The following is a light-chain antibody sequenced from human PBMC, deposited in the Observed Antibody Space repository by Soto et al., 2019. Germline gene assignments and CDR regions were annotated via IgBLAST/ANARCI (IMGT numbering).Light chain of an antibody. Sequence: DIQMTQSPSTLSASVGDRVTITCRASQSISSWLAWYQQKPGKAPKLLIYDASSLESGVPSRFSGSGSGTEFPLTISSLQPDDFATYYCQQYNSYPYTFGKGAKVDMK. J-gene: IGKJ2*01. CDR2: DAS. CDR1: QSISSW. CDR3: QQYNSYPYT. V-gene: IGKV1-5*01.